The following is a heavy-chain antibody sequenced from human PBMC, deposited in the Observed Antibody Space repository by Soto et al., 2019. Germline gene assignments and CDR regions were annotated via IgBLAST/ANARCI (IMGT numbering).Heavy chain of an antibody. Sequence: PGGSLRLSCAASGFTVTSGSMSWVRQAPGRGLEWVSVIYSGGGTYYAGSVRGRFTISRDNSKNTLCLQMNSLRAEDTAVYYCVRDDIGLGIDYWGLGTLVTVSS. D-gene: IGHD1-26*01. J-gene: IGHJ4*02. CDR3: VRDDIGLGIDY. V-gene: IGHV3-53*01. CDR2: IYSGGGT. CDR1: GFTVTSGS.